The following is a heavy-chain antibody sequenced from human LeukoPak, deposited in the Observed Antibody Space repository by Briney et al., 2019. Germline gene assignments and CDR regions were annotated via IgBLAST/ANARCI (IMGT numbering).Heavy chain of an antibody. J-gene: IGHJ3*02. Sequence: ASVKVSCKASGYTFTGYYMHWVRQAPGQGLEWMGWINPNSGGTNYAQKFQGRVTMTRNTSISTAYMELSSLRSEDTAVYYCARVEADILTGYRQIRDDDAFDIWGQGTMVTVSS. V-gene: IGHV1-2*02. CDR3: ARVEADILTGYRQIRDDDAFDI. D-gene: IGHD3-9*01. CDR2: INPNSGGT. CDR1: GYTFTGYY.